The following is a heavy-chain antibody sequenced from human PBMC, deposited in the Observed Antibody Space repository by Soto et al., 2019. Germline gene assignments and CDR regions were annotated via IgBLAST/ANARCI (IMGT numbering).Heavy chain of an antibody. D-gene: IGHD2-2*01. J-gene: IGHJ6*02. CDR2: IIPIFGTA. Sequence: SVKVSCKASGGTFSIYAISCVLQSPLQWLEWMGGIIPIFGTANYAQRFQGRVTITADESTSTAYMELSSLRSEDTAAYYCARSTLRNSSYYYYGMDVWGQGTTVTVSS. CDR3: ARSTLRNSSYYYYGMDV. V-gene: IGHV1-69*13. CDR1: GGTFSIYA.